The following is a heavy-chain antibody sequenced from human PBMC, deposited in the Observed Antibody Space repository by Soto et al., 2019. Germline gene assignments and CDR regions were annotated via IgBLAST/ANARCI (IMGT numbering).Heavy chain of an antibody. Sequence: ASVKVSCKASGSTFTSSGMSWVRQAPGQGLEWMGWISAHTGSSEYAQRFQGRVTMTTDRSTSTAYMELRSLRSDDTAVYYCARAFFYQGSDSRGYSFDACDFWGTGKLITVSS. CDR2: ISAHTGSS. V-gene: IGHV1-18*01. D-gene: IGHD3-22*01. J-gene: IGHJ3*01. CDR1: GSTFTSSG. CDR3: ARAFFYQGSDSRGYSFDACDF.